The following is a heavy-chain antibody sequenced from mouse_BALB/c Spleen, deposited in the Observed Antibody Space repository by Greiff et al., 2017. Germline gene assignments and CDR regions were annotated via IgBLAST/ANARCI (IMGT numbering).Heavy chain of an antibody. J-gene: IGHJ3*01. CDR1: GFSLTSYG. Sequence: QVQLKESGPGLVAPSQSLSITCTVSGFSLTSYGVHWVRQPPGKGLEWLGVIWAGGSTNYNSALMSRLSISKDNSKSQVFLKMNSLQTDDTAMYYCAREGGYPNGGKFAYWGQGTLVTVSA. CDR2: IWAGGST. V-gene: IGHV2-9*02. CDR3: AREGGYPNGGKFAY. D-gene: IGHD4-1*01.